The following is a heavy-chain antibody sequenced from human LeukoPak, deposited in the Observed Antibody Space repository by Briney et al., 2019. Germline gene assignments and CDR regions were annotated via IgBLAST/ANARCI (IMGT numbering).Heavy chain of an antibody. CDR2: ISSSSSYI. V-gene: IGHV3-21*01. Sequence: GGSLRLSCAASGFTLSRYSMNWVRQAPGKGLEWVSSISSSSSYIYYGDSVKGRFTISRDNAKNSLYLQINSLRAEDTAVYYCARGGNLYCSATSCYDSDYWGQGTLVTVSS. D-gene: IGHD2-2*01. CDR1: GFTLSRYS. J-gene: IGHJ4*02. CDR3: ARGGNLYCSATSCYDSDY.